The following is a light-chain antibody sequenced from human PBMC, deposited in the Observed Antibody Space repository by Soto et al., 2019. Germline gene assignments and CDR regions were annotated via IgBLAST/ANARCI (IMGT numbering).Light chain of an antibody. J-gene: IGKJ2*02. CDR3: QKFDSGVCT. V-gene: IGKV1-33*01. CDR1: QDTKNY. Sequence: IEMTQSPSALSASAGDRVTIPCQASQDTKNYVIWYHQKPGRATKLLIYDAASLGTGVSARFRGSGSGTAFTLTICSRKPEYVAAYYFQKFDSGVCTLVQGTKLVIK. CDR2: DAA.